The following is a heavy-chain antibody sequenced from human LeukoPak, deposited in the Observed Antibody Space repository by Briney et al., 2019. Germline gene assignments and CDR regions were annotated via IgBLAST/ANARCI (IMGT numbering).Heavy chain of an antibody. J-gene: IGHJ4*02. CDR2: ISSSSSYI. Sequence: PGGSLRLSCAASGFTFSSYSMNWVRQAPGKGLEWVSSISSSSSYIYYADSVKGRFTISRDNAKNSLYLQMNSLRAEDTAVYYCARGGVLNYYDSSGYLFPDYWGQGTLVTVSS. D-gene: IGHD3-22*01. CDR1: GFTFSSYS. V-gene: IGHV3-21*01. CDR3: ARGGVLNYYDSSGYLFPDY.